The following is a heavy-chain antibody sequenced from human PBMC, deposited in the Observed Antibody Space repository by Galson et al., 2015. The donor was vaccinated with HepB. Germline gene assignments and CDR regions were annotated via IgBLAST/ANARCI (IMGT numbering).Heavy chain of an antibody. V-gene: IGHV1-18*01. CDR3: ARGVFTPLPIAAARRGMDV. CDR1: GYTFTSYG. CDR2: ISAYNGNT. D-gene: IGHD6-13*01. J-gene: IGHJ6*02. Sequence: SVKVSCKASGYTFTSYGISWVRQAPGQGLEWMGWISAYNGNTNYAQKLQGRVTMTTDTSTSTAYMELRSLRSDDTAVYYCARGVFTPLPIAAARRGMDVWGQETTFTVSS.